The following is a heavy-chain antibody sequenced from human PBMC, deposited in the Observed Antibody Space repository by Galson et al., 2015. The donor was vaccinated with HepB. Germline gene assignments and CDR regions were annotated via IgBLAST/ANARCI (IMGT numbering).Heavy chain of an antibody. CDR3: AKDGSLLWFGESLIDYMDV. CDR2: ISGSGGST. J-gene: IGHJ6*03. CDR1: GFTFSSYA. D-gene: IGHD3-10*01. Sequence: SLRLSCAASGFTFSSYAMSWVRQAPGKGLEWVSAISGSGGSTYYADSVKGRFTISRDNSRNTLYLQMNSLRAEDTAVYYCAKDGSLLWFGESLIDYMDVWGKGTTVTVSS. V-gene: IGHV3-23*01.